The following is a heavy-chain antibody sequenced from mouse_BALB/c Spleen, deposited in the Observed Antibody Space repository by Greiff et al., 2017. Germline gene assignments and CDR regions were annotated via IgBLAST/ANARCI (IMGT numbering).Heavy chain of an antibody. J-gene: IGHJ3*01. Sequence: EVQRVESGGGLVQPGGSLRLSCATSGFTFTDYYMSWVRQPPGKALEWLGFIRNKANGYTTEYSASVKGRFTISRDNSQSILYLQMNTLRAEDSATYYCASYYGYVAWFAYWGQGTLVTVSA. CDR2: IRNKANGYTT. V-gene: IGHV7-3*02. CDR3: ASYYGYVAWFAY. CDR1: GFTFTDYY. D-gene: IGHD1-2*01.